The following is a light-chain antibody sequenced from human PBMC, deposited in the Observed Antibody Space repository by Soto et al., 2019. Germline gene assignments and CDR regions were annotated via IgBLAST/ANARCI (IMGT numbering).Light chain of an antibody. CDR2: EVG. V-gene: IGLV2-14*01. Sequence: QSALTQPASVSGSPGQSITISCTGTSSDVGGYNYVSWYQQHPGKAPKLMIYEVGNRPSGVSNRFSGSKSGNTASLTISGLQAEDEGDYYCSSYTSSSTLVFGGGTKLTVL. CDR1: SSDVGGYNY. CDR3: SSYTSSSTLV. J-gene: IGLJ2*01.